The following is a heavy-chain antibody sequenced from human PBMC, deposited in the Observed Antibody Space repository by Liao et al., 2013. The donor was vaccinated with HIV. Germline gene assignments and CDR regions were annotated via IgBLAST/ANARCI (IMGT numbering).Heavy chain of an antibody. J-gene: IGHJ6*03. V-gene: IGHV4-4*07. CDR2: INTSGIT. Sequence: QVQLQESGPGLVKPSETLSLTCTVSGGSIRSYYWSWIRQAAGKGLEWIGRINTSGITNYNPSLKSRVTMSVDTSKNQFSLKLTSVTAADTAVYYCARGLRRGSRNYYYYYMDVWGKGTTVTVSS. D-gene: IGHD3-10*01. CDR3: ARGLRRGSRNYYYYYMDV. CDR1: GGSIRSYY.